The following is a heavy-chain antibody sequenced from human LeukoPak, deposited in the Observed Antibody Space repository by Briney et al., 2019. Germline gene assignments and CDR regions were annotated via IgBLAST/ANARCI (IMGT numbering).Heavy chain of an antibody. CDR3: ATLSGPGETLDF. CDR2: ITSGGFT. Sequence: GGSLRLSCAASGFTFSSYTTSWVRQAPGKGLEWVSAITSGGFTYYVDSVKGRFTISRDNSKNTLYLQMYSLRVEDTAVYCCATLSGPGETLDFWGQGTLVTVSS. D-gene: IGHD3-16*01. J-gene: IGHJ4*02. V-gene: IGHV3-23*01. CDR1: GFTFSSYT.